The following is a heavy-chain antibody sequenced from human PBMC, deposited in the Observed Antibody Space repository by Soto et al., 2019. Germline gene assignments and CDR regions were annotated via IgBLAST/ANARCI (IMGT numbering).Heavy chain of an antibody. Sequence: QVQLVQSGAEVKKHGSSVKVSCKASLVTFSTYYISWVREAPVQGLEWMGGSPPIFGTSKYAQNLLGRVTTTTDESTSTAYMELSSLTSNDTAVYYCARGGRSHKSTYYYGKDAWGQGNTITVSS. CDR1: LVTFSTYY. V-gene: IGHV1-69*01. J-gene: IGHJ6*02. CDR3: ARGGRSHKSTYYYGKDA. CDR2: SPPIFGTS.